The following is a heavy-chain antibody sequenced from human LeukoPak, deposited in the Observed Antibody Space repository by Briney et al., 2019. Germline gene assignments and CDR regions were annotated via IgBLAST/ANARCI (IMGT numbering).Heavy chain of an antibody. CDR2: IAHHGSNK. J-gene: IGHJ4*02. CDR3: AKDGSWSCTD. Sequence: QTGGSLRLSCAASGFTFSSYAMHWVRQGPGKGLEWVAYIAHHGSNKYYADSVKGRFTISRDNSKRTLYLQMNNLRADGTAVYYCAKDGSWSCTDWGQGALVTVSS. CDR1: GFTFSSYA. V-gene: IGHV3-30*02. D-gene: IGHD2-8*02.